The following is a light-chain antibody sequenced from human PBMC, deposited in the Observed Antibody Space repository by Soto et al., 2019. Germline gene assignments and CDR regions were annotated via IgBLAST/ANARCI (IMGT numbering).Light chain of an antibody. V-gene: IGKV1-9*01. Sequence: IQLTQSPSSLSASIGDRVTITCRASQDINSHLAWYQQKPGKAPKVLIYVASTLQSGVPSRFSGSGSGTDFTLTISSLQPDDFASYYCQQVHSWPRTFGGGTKVEIK. CDR3: QQVHSWPRT. CDR2: VAS. J-gene: IGKJ4*01. CDR1: QDINSH.